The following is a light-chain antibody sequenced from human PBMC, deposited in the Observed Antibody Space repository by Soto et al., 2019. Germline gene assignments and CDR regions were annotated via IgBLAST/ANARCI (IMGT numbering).Light chain of an antibody. Sequence: QSVLPQSSSASASLGSSVKLTCTLSSGHSSYIIAWHQQQPGKAPRYLMKLEGSGSYNKGSGVPDRFSGSSSGADRYLTISNLQSEDEADYYCETWDSNTHVFGTGTKLTVL. CDR1: SGHSSYI. J-gene: IGLJ1*01. CDR3: ETWDSNTHV. CDR2: LEGSGSY. V-gene: IGLV4-60*03.